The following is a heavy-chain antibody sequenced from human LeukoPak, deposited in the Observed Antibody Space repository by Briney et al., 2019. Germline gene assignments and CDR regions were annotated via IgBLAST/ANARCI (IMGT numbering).Heavy chain of an antibody. CDR3: ARDGSYSSSWYFDY. V-gene: IGHV3-21*01. CDR2: ISSSSSYI. CDR1: GFAFSSYS. Sequence: GGSLRLSCATSGFAFSSYSMNWVRQAPGKGLEWVSSISSSSSYIYYADSVKGRFTISRDNAKNSLYLQMNSLRAEDTAVYYCARDGSYSSSWYFDYWGQGTLVTVSS. D-gene: IGHD6-13*01. J-gene: IGHJ4*02.